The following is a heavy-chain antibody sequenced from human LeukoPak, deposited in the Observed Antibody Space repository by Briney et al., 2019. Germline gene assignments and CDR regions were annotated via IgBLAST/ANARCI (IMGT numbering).Heavy chain of an antibody. Sequence: GGSLRLSCAASGFTFNSYWMTWVRQAPGKGLEWVAHIKQDGSAAYYVDSVKGRFTISRDNSKNTLYLQMNSLRAEDTAGYYCSQWMGRDQWGQGTLVAVSS. CDR3: SQWMGRDQ. V-gene: IGHV3-7*02. J-gene: IGHJ4*02. D-gene: IGHD6-19*01. CDR2: IKQDGSAA. CDR1: GFTFNSYW.